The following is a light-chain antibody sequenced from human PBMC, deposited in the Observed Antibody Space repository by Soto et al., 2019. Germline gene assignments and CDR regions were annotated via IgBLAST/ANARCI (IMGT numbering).Light chain of an antibody. J-gene: IGKJ1*01. CDR3: QQYGSSPRK. Sequence: EIVLTQSPGTLSLSPGERATLSCRASQSVSSSYLAWYQQRPGQAPRLLISGASSRATGITDRFSGSGSGTDFTLTISRLEPEDFAVYFCQQYGSSPRKFGQGTKVEVK. CDR2: GAS. V-gene: IGKV3-20*01. CDR1: QSVSSSY.